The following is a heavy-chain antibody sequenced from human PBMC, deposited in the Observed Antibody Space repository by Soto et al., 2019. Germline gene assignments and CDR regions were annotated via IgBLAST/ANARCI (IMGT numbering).Heavy chain of an antibody. J-gene: IGHJ4*02. CDR2: FNTYNANT. CDR3: AKGRGSGYDWAFDY. CDR1: GYTFTSYS. D-gene: IGHD5-12*01. V-gene: IGHV1-18*01. Sequence: VSVKVSCKASGYTFTSYSINWVRQAPGQGLEWMGWFNTYNANTNYAQKLQGRVTMTTDTSTSTAYMELRSLRSDDTAVYYCAKGRGSGYDWAFDYWGQGTLVTVSS.